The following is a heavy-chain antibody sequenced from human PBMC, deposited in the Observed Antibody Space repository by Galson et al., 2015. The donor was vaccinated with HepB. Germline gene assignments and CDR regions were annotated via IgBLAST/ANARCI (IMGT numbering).Heavy chain of an antibody. CDR2: IWYDGSNK. CDR3: ARDRRDDYYYYYYGMDV. J-gene: IGHJ6*02. V-gene: IGHV3-33*01. D-gene: IGHD5-24*01. CDR1: GFTFSSYG. Sequence: SLRLSCAASGFTFSSYGMHWVRQAPGKGLEWVAVIWYDGSNKYYADSVKGRFTISRDNSKNTLYLQMNSLRAEDTAVYYCARDRRDDYYYYYYGMDVWGQGTTVTVSS.